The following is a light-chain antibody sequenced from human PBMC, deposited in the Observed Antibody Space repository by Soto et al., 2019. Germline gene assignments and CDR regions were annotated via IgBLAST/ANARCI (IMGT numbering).Light chain of an antibody. CDR1: QSLLHLNGYNY. CDR2: VGS. CDR3: MQAQQTPYS. Sequence: DIVMPQSPLSLSVTPGEPASISCRSSQSLLHLNGYNYLDWYLQKPGQSPLLLIYVGSTRATRVPGRFSGSGSRTEFTLTISRVEADNVGQYYCMQAQQTPYSFGQGTELESK. J-gene: IGKJ2*03. V-gene: IGKV2-28*01.